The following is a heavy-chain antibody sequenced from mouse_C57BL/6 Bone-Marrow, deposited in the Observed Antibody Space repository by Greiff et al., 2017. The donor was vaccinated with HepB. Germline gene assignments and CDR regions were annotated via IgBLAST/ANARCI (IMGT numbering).Heavy chain of an antibody. V-gene: IGHV1-52*01. CDR1: GYTFTSYW. CDR2: IDPSDSET. J-gene: IGHJ2*01. Sequence: QVQLQQPGAELVRPGSSVKLSCKASGYTFTSYWMHWVKQRPIQGLEWIGNIDPSDSETHYNQKFKDKATLTVDKSSSTAYMQLSSLTSEDSAVYYCAREVGSTMITNYFDYWGPGTTLTVSS. CDR3: AREVGSTMITNYFDY. D-gene: IGHD2-4*01.